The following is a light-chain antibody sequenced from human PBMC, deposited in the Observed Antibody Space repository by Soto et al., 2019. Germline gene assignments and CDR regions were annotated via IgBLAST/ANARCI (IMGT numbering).Light chain of an antibody. CDR1: SSDVGGYNY. Sequence: QSALTQSASVSGSPGQSITISCTGTSSDVGGYNYVSWYQQHPGKAPKLMIYDVSNRPSGVSNRFSGSKSGNTASLTISGLQAEDEADYSCSSYTTNSVLFGGGTKDTVL. CDR3: SSYTTNSVL. J-gene: IGLJ2*01. CDR2: DVS. V-gene: IGLV2-14*03.